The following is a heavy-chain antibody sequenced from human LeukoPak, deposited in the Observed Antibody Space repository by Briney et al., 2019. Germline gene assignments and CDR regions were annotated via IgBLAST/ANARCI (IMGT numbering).Heavy chain of an antibody. J-gene: IGHJ3*02. CDR3: AKQYYYGSGSYDWAFDI. CDR2: ISGSGGST. CDR1: GFTFSSYA. V-gene: IGHV3-23*01. D-gene: IGHD3-10*01. Sequence: GSLRLSCAASGFTFSSYAMSWVRQAPGKGLEWVSAISGSGGSTYYADSVKGRFTISRDNSKKTLNLQMNSLRAEDTAVYYCAKQYYYGSGSYDWAFDIWGQGTMVTVSS.